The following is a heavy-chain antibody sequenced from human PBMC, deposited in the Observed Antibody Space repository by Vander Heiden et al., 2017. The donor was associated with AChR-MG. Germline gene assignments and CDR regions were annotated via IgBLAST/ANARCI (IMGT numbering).Heavy chain of an antibody. V-gene: IGHV4-38-2*01. CDR2: IYHSGST. Sequence: QVQLQESGPGLVKPSETLSLTCAVSGYSISRGYYWGWIRQPPGKGLEWIGSIYHSGSTYYNPSLKSRVTISVDTSKNQFSLKLSSVTAADTAVYYCARVGVVVPAAMGLFDYWGQGTLVTVSS. CDR1: GYSISRGYY. J-gene: IGHJ4*02. D-gene: IGHD2-2*01. CDR3: ARVGVVVPAAMGLFDY.